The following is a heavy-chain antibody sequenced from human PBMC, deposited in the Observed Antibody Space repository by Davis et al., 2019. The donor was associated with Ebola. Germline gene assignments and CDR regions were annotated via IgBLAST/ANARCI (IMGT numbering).Heavy chain of an antibody. D-gene: IGHD2-2*01. CDR3: ARGGSPAMFKGVDE. J-gene: IGHJ4*02. CDR1: GVSIIDHY. CDR2: IDYRGRS. V-gene: IGHV4-59*11. Sequence: PGGSLRLSCTVSGVSIIDHYWSCIRQSPGKGLEWIGYIDYRGRSTYKPSLRSRITISVDTSKNQFSLKLKSITAADTAVYYCARGGSPAMFKGVDEWGKGTLVTVAS.